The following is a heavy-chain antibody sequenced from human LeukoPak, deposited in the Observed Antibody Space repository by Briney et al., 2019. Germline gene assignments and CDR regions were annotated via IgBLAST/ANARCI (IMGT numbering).Heavy chain of an antibody. D-gene: IGHD3-10*01. J-gene: IGHJ6*03. CDR1: GFTFSSYE. Sequence: PGGSLRLSCAASGFTFSSYEMNWVRQGPGKGLEWVSYINSSESIISYADSVKGRFTISRDDAKNSLSLQMNSLRAEDTAVYYCARSGIKMVRGVIIKSPYHMDVWGKGTTVTVSS. CDR2: INSSESII. CDR3: ARSGIKMVRGVIIKSPYHMDV. V-gene: IGHV3-48*03.